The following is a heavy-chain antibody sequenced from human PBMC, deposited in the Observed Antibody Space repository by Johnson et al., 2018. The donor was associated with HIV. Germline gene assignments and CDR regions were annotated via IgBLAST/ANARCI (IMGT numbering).Heavy chain of an antibody. CDR2: IKQDGSEK. J-gene: IGHJ3*02. CDR3: ARDGPRGSYGAFDI. CDR1: GFIFSDYY. Sequence: VQLVESGGGLVKPGGSLRLSCAASGFIFSDYYMSWIRQAPGKGLEWVAKIKQDGSEKYYVDSVKGRFTLSRDNAKNSLYLQMNSLRAEDTAVYYCARDGPRGSYGAFDIWGQGTKVTVSS. D-gene: IGHD1-26*01. V-gene: IGHV3-7*01.